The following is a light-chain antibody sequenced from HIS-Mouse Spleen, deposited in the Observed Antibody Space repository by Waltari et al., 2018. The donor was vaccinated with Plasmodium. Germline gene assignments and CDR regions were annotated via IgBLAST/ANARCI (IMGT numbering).Light chain of an antibody. CDR2: AAS. CDR3: RQQNSYPGT. V-gene: IGKV1-17*03. J-gene: IGKJ1*01. Sequence: DIQLTHSPSAMSASVGDRVPITCRASQGISNYLAWFQQKPGKVPKRLIYAASSWQSGVPSRFSGRGAGKEFTLTSSSLQTEDFATYYCRQQNSYPGTFGQGTKVEIK. CDR1: QGISNY.